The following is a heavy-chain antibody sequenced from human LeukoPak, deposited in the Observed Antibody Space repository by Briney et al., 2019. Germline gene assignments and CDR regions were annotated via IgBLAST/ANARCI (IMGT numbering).Heavy chain of an antibody. D-gene: IGHD4/OR15-4a*01. J-gene: IGHJ4*02. CDR3: ARGGPNSYYFDY. Sequence: GASVKVSCKVSGYTLTELSMHWVRQATGQGLEWMGWMNPNRNNTGYAQKFQGRVTMTRNTSISTAYMELSSLRSEDTAVYYCARGGPNSYYFDYWGQGTLVTVSS. CDR2: MNPNRNNT. V-gene: IGHV1-8*01. CDR1: GYTLTELS.